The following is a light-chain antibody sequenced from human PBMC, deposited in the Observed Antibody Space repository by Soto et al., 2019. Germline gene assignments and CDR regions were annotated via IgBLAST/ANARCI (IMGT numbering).Light chain of an antibody. J-gene: IGKJ5*01. CDR3: QQYNNWPT. CDR1: QSVSNNY. Sequence: IVLTQSPGILSLSPGARVTLSCRASQSVSNNYLAWYQQRSGQAPRLLMYGASRRATGIPDRFSGSGSGTDFTLTIRSLKSEDFAVYYCQQYNNWPTFGQGTQLDIK. CDR2: GAS. V-gene: IGKV3-20*01.